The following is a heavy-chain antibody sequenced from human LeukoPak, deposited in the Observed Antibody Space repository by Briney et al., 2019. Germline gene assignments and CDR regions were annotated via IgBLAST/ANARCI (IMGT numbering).Heavy chain of an antibody. CDR1: GGSFSGYY. CDR2: INHSGST. Sequence: SETLSLTCAVYGGSFSGYYWSWIRQPPGKGLEWIGEINHSGSTNYNPSLKSRVTISVDTSKNQFSLKLSSVTAADTAVYYCARAARGSSVPYFDYWGQGTLVTVSS. CDR3: ARAARGSSVPYFDY. J-gene: IGHJ4*02. V-gene: IGHV4-34*01. D-gene: IGHD1-26*01.